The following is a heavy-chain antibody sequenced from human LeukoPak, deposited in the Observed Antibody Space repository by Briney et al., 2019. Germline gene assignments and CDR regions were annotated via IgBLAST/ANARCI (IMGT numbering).Heavy chain of an antibody. CDR2: INSDASST. J-gene: IGHJ4*02. V-gene: IGHV3-74*03. CDR3: VVGSGGHYS. D-gene: IGHD2-15*01. Sequence: GSLRLSCAASGFTFNSNWMHWVRQAPGKGLVWVSRINSDASSTTYADSVKGRFTISRDNAKNTLCLQMNSLRAEDTAVYYCVVGSGGHYSWGQGTLVTVSS. CDR1: GFTFNSNW.